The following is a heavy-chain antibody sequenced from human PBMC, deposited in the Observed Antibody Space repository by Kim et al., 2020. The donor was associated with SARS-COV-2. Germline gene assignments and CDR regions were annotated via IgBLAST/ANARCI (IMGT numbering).Heavy chain of an antibody. CDR1: GGSISSYY. Sequence: SETLSLTCTVSGGSISSYYWSWIRQPAGKGLEWIGRIYTSGSTNYNPSLKSRVTMSVDTSKNQFSLKLSSVTAADTAVYYCASQTTNYYYDSSGYPNAFDIWGQGTMVTVSS. V-gene: IGHV4-4*07. CDR2: IYTSGST. J-gene: IGHJ3*02. D-gene: IGHD3-22*01. CDR3: ASQTTNYYYDSSGYPNAFDI.